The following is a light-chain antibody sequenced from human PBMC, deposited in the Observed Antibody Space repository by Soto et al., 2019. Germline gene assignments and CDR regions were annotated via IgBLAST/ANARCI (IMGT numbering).Light chain of an antibody. V-gene: IGKV3-15*01. J-gene: IGKJ5*01. CDR1: QSVSNN. CDR3: HQRQYWPPIT. CDR2: GAS. Sequence: EIVMTQSPATLSVSPGESATLSCRASQSVSNNLTWYQQKPGQPPRLLIYGASTRATGVPGRFSGSGSGTDFTLTISSLEPEDFAVYYCHQRQYWPPITFGQGTRLEIK.